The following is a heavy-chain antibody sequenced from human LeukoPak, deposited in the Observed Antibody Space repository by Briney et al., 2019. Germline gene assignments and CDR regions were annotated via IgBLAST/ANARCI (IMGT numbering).Heavy chain of an antibody. CDR2: IKQDGSEK. D-gene: IGHD6-13*01. J-gene: IGHJ3*02. Sequence: PGGSLRLSCAVSGFTFSSYWMSWVRQAPGEGLEWVANIKQDGSEKYYVDSVKGRFTISRDNAKNSLYLQMNSLRAEDTAVYYCARDTPYSRGAFDIWGQGTMVTVSS. CDR3: ARDTPYSRGAFDI. CDR1: GFTFSSYW. V-gene: IGHV3-7*03.